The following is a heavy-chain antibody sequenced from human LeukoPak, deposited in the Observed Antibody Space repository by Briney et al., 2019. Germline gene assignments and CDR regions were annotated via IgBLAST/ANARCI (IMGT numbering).Heavy chain of an antibody. D-gene: IGHD3-22*01. CDR1: GGSISSYY. Sequence: SETLSLTCTVSGGSISSYYWSWIRQPPGKGLEWIGYIYYSGSTNYNPSLKSRVTISVDTSKNQFSLKLNSVTAADTAVYYCARDGYYYDSSGYPLGAFDIWGQGTMVTVSS. V-gene: IGHV4-59*01. J-gene: IGHJ3*02. CDR3: ARDGYYYDSSGYPLGAFDI. CDR2: IYYSGST.